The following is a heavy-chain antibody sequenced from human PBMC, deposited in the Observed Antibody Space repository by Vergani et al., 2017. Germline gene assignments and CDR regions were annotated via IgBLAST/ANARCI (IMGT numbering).Heavy chain of an antibody. CDR1: GYTFTGYY. CDR2: INPNSGGT. J-gene: IGHJ4*02. Sequence: QVQLVQSGAEVKKPGASVKVSCKASGYTFTGYYMHWVRQAPGQGLEWMGWINPNSGGTNYAQKFQGRVTMTRDTSISTAYMEQSRLRSDDTAVYYCARGLPYYYGSGSYGYWGQGTLVTVSS. D-gene: IGHD3-10*01. CDR3: ARGLPYYYGSGSYGY. V-gene: IGHV1-2*02.